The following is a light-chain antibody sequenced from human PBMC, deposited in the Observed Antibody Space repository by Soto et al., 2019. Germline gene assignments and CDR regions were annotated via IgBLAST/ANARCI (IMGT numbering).Light chain of an antibody. CDR1: SSNIGAGYD. Sequence: QSVLTQPPSGPGAPGQGVTISCTGSSSNIGAGYDVHWYQQLPGRAPKLLIYGNTNRPSGVPDRFSGSKSGTSASLAITGLQAEDEADYYCLSFDSSLSVVFGGGTKLTVL. J-gene: IGLJ2*01. CDR2: GNT. CDR3: LSFDSSLSVV. V-gene: IGLV1-40*01.